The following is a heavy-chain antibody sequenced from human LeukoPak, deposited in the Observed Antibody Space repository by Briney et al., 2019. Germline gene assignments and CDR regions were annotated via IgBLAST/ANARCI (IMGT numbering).Heavy chain of an antibody. Sequence: SETLSLTCTVSGGSISSGDYYWSWIRQPPGKGLEWIGYIYYSGSTNYNPSLKSRVTISVDTSKNQFSLKLSSVTAADTAVYYCARPSGSYGYSDYXXXGXLVTVSS. J-gene: IGHJ4*02. CDR1: GGSISSGDYY. V-gene: IGHV4-61*08. CDR2: IYYSGST. CDR3: ARPSGSYGYSDY. D-gene: IGHD1-26*01.